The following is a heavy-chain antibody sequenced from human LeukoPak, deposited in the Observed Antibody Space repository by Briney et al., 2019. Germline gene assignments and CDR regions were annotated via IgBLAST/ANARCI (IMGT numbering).Heavy chain of an antibody. V-gene: IGHV4-59*01. CDR3: ARAPYSSNFDY. CDR1: GVSISTYY. J-gene: IGHJ4*02. D-gene: IGHD6-13*01. CDR2: IYYSGNT. Sequence: SETLSLTCTVSGVSISTYYWSWIRQPPGQGLEWIGYIYYSGNTHYNPSLKSRVIISVDTSKSQFSLTLTSVTAADTAVYYCARAPYSSNFDYWGQGTLVTVSS.